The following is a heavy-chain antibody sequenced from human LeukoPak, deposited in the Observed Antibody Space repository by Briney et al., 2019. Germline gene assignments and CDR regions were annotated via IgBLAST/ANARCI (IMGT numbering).Heavy chain of an antibody. J-gene: IGHJ6*02. Sequence: GGSLRLSCTASGFTFSSYWMNWARQAPGKGLGWVASINHNGNVNYYVDSVKGRFTISRDNAKNSLYLQMSNLRAEDTAVYFCARGGGLDVWGQGATVTVSS. CDR3: ARGGGLDV. V-gene: IGHV3-7*03. D-gene: IGHD3-16*01. CDR2: INHNGNVN. CDR1: GFTFSSYW.